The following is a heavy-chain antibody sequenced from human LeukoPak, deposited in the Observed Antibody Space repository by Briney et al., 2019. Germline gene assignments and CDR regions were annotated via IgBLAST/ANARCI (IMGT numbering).Heavy chain of an antibody. V-gene: IGHV3-30*18. CDR2: ISHDGTVQ. CDR1: GFTFSSYG. Sequence: GGPLRLSCAASGFTFSSYGMQWVRQAPGKGLECVAVISHDGTVQHYADSVKGRFTIFRDNSDNTLYLQMNSLRDEDTAMYYCAKEGTRMASSYFDYWGQGTLITVSS. CDR3: AKEGTRMASSYFDY. D-gene: IGHD2-8*01. J-gene: IGHJ4*02.